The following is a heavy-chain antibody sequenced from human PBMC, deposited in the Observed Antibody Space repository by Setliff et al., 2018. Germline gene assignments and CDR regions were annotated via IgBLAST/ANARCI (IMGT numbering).Heavy chain of an antibody. D-gene: IGHD4-17*01. CDR3: AITMTTGVDFFDY. V-gene: IGHV3-73*01. Sequence: GGSLRLSCAASGFTFSGSAMYWVRQASGKGLEWVGRIRSKSDSYATIYAASVRGRFTISRDDSKNTAYLQMNSLKTEDTAVHYCAITMTTGVDFFDYWGQGTLVTVSS. J-gene: IGHJ4*02. CDR1: GFTFSGSA. CDR2: IRSKSDSYAT.